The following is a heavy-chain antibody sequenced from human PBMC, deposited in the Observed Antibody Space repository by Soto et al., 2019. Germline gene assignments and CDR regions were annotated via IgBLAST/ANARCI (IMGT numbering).Heavy chain of an antibody. D-gene: IGHD2-2*01. J-gene: IGHJ4*02. V-gene: IGHV4-34*01. CDR1: GGSFSGYY. CDR3: ASRSYCSSTSCYVFDY. Sequence: PSETLSLTCAVYGGSFSGYYWSWIRQPPGKGLEWIGEINHSGSTNYNPSLKSRVTISVDTSKNQFSLKLSSVTAADTAVYYCASRSYCSSTSCYVFDYWGQGTLVTVSS. CDR2: INHSGST.